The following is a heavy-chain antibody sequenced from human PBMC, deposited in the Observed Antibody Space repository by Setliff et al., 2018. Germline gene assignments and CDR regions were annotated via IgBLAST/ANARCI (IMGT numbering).Heavy chain of an antibody. CDR1: GYTFSSYA. D-gene: IGHD4-4*01. J-gene: IGHJ4*02. Sequence: ASVKVSCKASGYTFSSYAMNWVRQAPGQGLEWMGRINTITGNPTYAQGFTGRFVFSLDTSVNTAFVEISGLKPEDTAVYYCARDGGNGVDYWGQGTLVTVSS. CDR2: INTITGNP. CDR3: ARDGGNGVDY. V-gene: IGHV7-4-1*02.